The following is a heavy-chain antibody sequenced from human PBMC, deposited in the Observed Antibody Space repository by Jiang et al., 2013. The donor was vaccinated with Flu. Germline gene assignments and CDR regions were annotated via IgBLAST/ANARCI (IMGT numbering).Heavy chain of an antibody. CDR3: ARSSHSSSWFYYYYYYMDV. Sequence: SGAEVKKPGASVKVSCKASGYTFTSYYMHWVRQAPGQGLEWMGIINPSGGSTSYAQKFQGRVTMTRDTSTSTVYMELSSLRSEDTAVYYCARSSHSSSWFYYYYYYMDVWGKGTTVTVSS. D-gene: IGHD6-13*01. V-gene: IGHV1-46*01. CDR2: INPSGGST. CDR1: GYTFTSYY. J-gene: IGHJ6*03.